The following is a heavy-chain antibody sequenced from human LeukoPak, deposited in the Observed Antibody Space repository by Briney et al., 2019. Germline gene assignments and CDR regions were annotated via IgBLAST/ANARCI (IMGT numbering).Heavy chain of an antibody. D-gene: IGHD3-16*01. J-gene: IGHJ5*01. Sequence: SETLSLTXDVSGYSISSGYYWAWIRQSPGKGLEWIASIYNSGSTLYNPSLKSRVALSVDTSKNQFSLKLMSVTAADTAVYYCARPNTWITEGFDSWGQGILVTVSS. CDR1: GYSISSGYY. CDR3: ARPNTWITEGFDS. V-gene: IGHV4-38-2*01. CDR2: IYNSGST.